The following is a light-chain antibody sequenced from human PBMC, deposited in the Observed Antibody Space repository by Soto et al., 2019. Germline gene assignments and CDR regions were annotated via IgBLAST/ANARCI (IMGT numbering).Light chain of an antibody. V-gene: IGLV2-14*01. CDR2: EVS. CDR3: NSYTSKSTGV. CDR1: SSDVGGYNY. Sequence: QSALTQPDSVSGSPGQSITISCTGTSSDVGGYNYVSWYQQHPGKAPKLIIYEVSNRPSGVSNRFSGSKSGNTASLTISGLHAEDEADYYCNSYTSKSTGVFGTGTKVTVL. J-gene: IGLJ1*01.